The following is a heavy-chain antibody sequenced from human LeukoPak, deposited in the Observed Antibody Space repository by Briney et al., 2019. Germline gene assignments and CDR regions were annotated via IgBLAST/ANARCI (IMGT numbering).Heavy chain of an antibody. CDR3: ARDLRSSGWYDY. CDR1: GGSISSYY. J-gene: IGHJ4*02. CDR2: IYTSGST. V-gene: IGHV4-4*07. D-gene: IGHD6-19*01. Sequence: SETLSLTCTVSGGSISSYYWSWIRQPAGKGLEWIGRIYTSGSTNYNPSLKSRVTMSVDTSKNQFTLKLSSVTAADTAVYYCARDLRSSGWYDYWGQGTLVTVSS.